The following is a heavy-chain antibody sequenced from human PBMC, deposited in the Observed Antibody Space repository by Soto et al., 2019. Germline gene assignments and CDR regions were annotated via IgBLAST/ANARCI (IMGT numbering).Heavy chain of an antibody. Sequence: EVQLLESGGGLVQPGGSLRLSCVASGFTFSSYAMNWVRQAPGKGLEWVSSITGSGANIYTADSVKGRFTISRDNSKNTLHLQINGLRVEDTAVYYCAKDNYASGSSSYYHFYGMDVWGQGTTVTVS. CDR1: GFTFSSYA. V-gene: IGHV3-23*01. J-gene: IGHJ6*02. D-gene: IGHD3-10*01. CDR2: ITGSGANI. CDR3: AKDNYASGSSSYYHFYGMDV.